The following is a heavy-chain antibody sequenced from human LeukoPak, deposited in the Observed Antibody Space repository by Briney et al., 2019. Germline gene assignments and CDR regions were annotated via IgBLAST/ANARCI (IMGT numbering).Heavy chain of an antibody. CDR2: IYYSGST. CDR1: GGSISSYY. V-gene: IGHV4-59*01. D-gene: IGHD3-22*01. Sequence: PSETLSLTCTVSGGSISSYYWSWIRQPPGKGLEWIGYIYYSGSTNYNPSLKSRVTISVDTSKNQFSLKLSSVTAADTAVYYCARGDYYYDSSGYPQRYWYFDLWGRGTLVTVSS. CDR3: ARGDYYYDSSGYPQRYWYFDL. J-gene: IGHJ2*01.